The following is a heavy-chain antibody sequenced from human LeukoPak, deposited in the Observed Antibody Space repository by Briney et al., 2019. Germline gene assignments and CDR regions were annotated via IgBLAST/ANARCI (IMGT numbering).Heavy chain of an antibody. J-gene: IGHJ6*02. CDR1: GGSISSYY. Sequence: SKTLSLTCTVSGGSISSYYWSWIRQPAGKGLEWIGRIYTSGSTNYNPSLKSRVTMSVDTSKNQFSLKLSSVTAADTAVYYCARDLRAPLTIFGVVSPYYYGMDVWGQGTTVTVSS. CDR3: ARDLRAPLTIFGVVSPYYYGMDV. CDR2: IYTSGST. D-gene: IGHD3-3*01. V-gene: IGHV4-4*07.